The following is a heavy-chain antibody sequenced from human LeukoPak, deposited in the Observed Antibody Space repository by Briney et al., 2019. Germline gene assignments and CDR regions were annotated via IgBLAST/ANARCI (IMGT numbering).Heavy chain of an antibody. CDR2: INHSGST. J-gene: IGHJ5*02. D-gene: IGHD2-15*01. Sequence: PSETLSLTCAVYGGSFSGYYWSWIRQPPGKGLEWIGEINHSGSTNYNPSLKSRVTISVDTSKNQFSLKLSSVTAADTAVYYCAREGCSGGSCYSHGWFDPWGQGTLVTVSS. V-gene: IGHV4-34*01. CDR3: AREGCSGGSCYSHGWFDP. CDR1: GGSFSGYY.